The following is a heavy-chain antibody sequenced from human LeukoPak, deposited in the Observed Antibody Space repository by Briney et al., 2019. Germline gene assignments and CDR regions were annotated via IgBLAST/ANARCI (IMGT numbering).Heavy chain of an antibody. J-gene: IGHJ4*01. CDR2: ISSSSTI. CDR1: GFTFSSYS. V-gene: IGHV3-48*01. CDR3: ARDWSGGNSGYIDN. Sequence: PGGSLRLSCAASGFTFSSYSMNWVRQAPGKGLEWVSYISSSSTIYYADSVKGRFTISRDNSKNTLDLQMDSLRADDTAVYYCARDWSGGNSGYIDNWGHGTLVTVSS. D-gene: IGHD3-22*01.